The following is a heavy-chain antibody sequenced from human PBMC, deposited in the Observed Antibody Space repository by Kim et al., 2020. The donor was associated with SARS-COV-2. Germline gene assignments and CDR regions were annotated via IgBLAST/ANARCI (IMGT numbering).Heavy chain of an antibody. CDR3: ANIGELIVLRFLEWNFDY. Sequence: KGRFTISRDNSKNTLYLQMNSLRAEDTAVYYCANIGELIVLRFLEWNFDYWGQGTLVTVSS. D-gene: IGHD3-3*01. V-gene: IGHV3-23*01. J-gene: IGHJ4*02.